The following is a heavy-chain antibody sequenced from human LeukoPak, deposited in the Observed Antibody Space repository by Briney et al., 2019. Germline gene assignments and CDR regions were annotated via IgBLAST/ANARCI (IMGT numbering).Heavy chain of an antibody. D-gene: IGHD4-23*01. V-gene: IGHV3-30*02. CDR1: GFTFSSHG. Sequence: PGGSLRHSCAASGFTFSSHGMHWVRQAPGKGLEWVSFIRYDGSNKYYADSVKGRFTISRDNSKNTLYLQMNSLRAEDTAVYYCAKDPKPTVVTIYYFDYWGQRTLVTVSS. CDR3: AKDPKPTVVTIYYFDY. CDR2: IRYDGSNK. J-gene: IGHJ4*02.